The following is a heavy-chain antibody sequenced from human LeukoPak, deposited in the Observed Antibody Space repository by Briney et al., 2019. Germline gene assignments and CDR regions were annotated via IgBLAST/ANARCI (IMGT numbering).Heavy chain of an antibody. V-gene: IGHV4-59*11. D-gene: IGHD5/OR15-5a*01. Sequence: SETLSLTCTVSGGSISSHYWSWIRQPPGKGLEWIGYIYYSGSTNYNPSLKSRVTISVDTSKNQFSLKPSSVTAADTAVYYCARGRVVYELDYWGQGTLVTVSS. CDR3: ARGRVVYELDY. CDR1: GGSISSHY. CDR2: IYYSGST. J-gene: IGHJ4*02.